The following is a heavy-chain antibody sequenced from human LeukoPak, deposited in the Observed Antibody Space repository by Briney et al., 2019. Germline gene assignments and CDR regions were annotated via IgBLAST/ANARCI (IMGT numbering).Heavy chain of an antibody. CDR1: GYRISSGYY. Sequence: SETLSLTCSVTGYRISSGYYWDWIRQPPGKGLEWIGSISHSGITYYNPSLKSRVTISVDTSENEFSLNLSSVTAADTAVYYCARLGAWIQLSQGYLDLWGRGTLVTVSS. V-gene: IGHV4-38-2*02. J-gene: IGHJ2*01. CDR3: ARLGAWIQLSQGYLDL. D-gene: IGHD5-18*01. CDR2: ISHSGIT.